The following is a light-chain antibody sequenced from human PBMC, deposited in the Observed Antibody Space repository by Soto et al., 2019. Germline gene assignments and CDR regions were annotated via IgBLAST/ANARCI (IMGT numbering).Light chain of an antibody. CDR3: QQYNNWPPWT. Sequence: EIVLTQSPATLSLSPGERATLSCGASQSVGSFLAWYQQKPGQAPRLLIYGASNRATGIPDRFSGSGSGTEFTLTISSLQSEDFAVYYCQQYNNWPPWTFGQGTKVDIK. CDR2: GAS. J-gene: IGKJ1*01. V-gene: IGKV3D-15*01. CDR1: QSVGSF.